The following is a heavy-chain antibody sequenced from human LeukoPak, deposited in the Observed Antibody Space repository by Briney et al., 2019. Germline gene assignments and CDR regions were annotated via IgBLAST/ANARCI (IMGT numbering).Heavy chain of an antibody. V-gene: IGHV3-23*01. CDR2: ITGSGTST. CDR3: VIWGDYDVLTGYYVPDY. J-gene: IGHJ4*02. D-gene: IGHD3-9*01. CDR1: GFTFSNYA. Sequence: GASLRLPCVASGFTFSNYAMSWVRQAPGKGLEWVSAITGSGTSTYYADSLKGRFIISRDNSKNKVSLPVNSLRHEDRARDYGVIWGDYDVLTGYYVPDYWGQGTLVTVSA.